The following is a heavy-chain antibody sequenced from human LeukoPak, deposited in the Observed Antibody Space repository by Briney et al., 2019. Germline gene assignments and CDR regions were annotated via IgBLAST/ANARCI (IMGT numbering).Heavy chain of an antibody. V-gene: IGHV3-11*01. D-gene: IGHD6-13*01. Sequence: PGGSLRLSYAASGFTFSDYYMSCIRQAPGKRLEWGSYISSSGSTLYYAASVKGRFTISRDNAKNSLDLQMNSLRAEDTAVYYWARAAIAGYSSSWYSWYFDLWGRGTLVTVSS. CDR1: GFTFSDYY. CDR3: ARAAIAGYSSSWYSWYFDL. J-gene: IGHJ2*01. CDR2: ISSSGSTL.